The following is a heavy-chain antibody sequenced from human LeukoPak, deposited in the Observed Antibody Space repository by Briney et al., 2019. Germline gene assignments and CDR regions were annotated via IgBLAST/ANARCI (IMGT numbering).Heavy chain of an antibody. Sequence: ASVKVSCKASGYTFTSYDINWVRQATGQGLEWMGRIIPILGIANYAQKFQGRVTITADKSTSTAYMELSSLRSEDTAVYYCASNIVVVTAMQGFDYWGQGTLVTVSP. CDR2: IIPILGIA. J-gene: IGHJ4*02. CDR1: GYTFTSYD. CDR3: ASNIVVVTAMQGFDY. V-gene: IGHV1-69*04. D-gene: IGHD2-21*02.